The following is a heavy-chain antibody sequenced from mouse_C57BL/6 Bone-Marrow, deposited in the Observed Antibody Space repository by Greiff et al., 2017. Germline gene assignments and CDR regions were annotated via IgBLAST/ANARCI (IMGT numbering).Heavy chain of an antibody. V-gene: IGHV14-4*01. D-gene: IGHD1-1*01. Sequence: EVQRVESGAELVRPGASVKLSCTASGFNIKDDYMHWVKQRPEQGLEWIGWIDPENGDTEYASKFQGKATITADTSSNTAYLQLSSLTSEDSAVYYCASYYYGGFAYWGQGTLVTVSA. CDR2: IDPENGDT. J-gene: IGHJ3*01. CDR1: GFNIKDDY. CDR3: ASYYYGGFAY.